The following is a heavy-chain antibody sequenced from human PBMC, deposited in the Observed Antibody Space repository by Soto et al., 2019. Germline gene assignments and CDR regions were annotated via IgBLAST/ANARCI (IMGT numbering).Heavy chain of an antibody. CDR3: ARGASCSSASCYDNFHYGLAV. V-gene: IGHV1-18*01. Sequence: ASVKVSWKASGYTFTNYGITWVRQAPGQGLEWMGWITASNGNTNYAREIQGRLTLTRDTSTSTAYMELRSLRSDDTAVYYCARGASCSSASCYDNFHYGLAVWGQGTTVTVSS. D-gene: IGHD2-2*01. J-gene: IGHJ6*02. CDR2: ITASNGNT. CDR1: GYTFTNYG.